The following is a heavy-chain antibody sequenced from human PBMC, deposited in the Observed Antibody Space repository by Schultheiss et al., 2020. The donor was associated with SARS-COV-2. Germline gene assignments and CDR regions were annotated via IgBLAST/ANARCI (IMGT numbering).Heavy chain of an antibody. CDR2: ISSSSSYI. CDR3: ARGRAGYYDSSGYYLY. J-gene: IGHJ4*02. V-gene: IGHV3-21*01. Sequence: GGSLRLSCAASGFTFSSYAMSWVRQAPGKGLEWVSSISSSSSYIYYADSVKGRFTISRDNAKNSLYLQMNSLRAEDTAVYYCARGRAGYYDSSGYYLYWGQGTLVTVSS. CDR1: GFTFSSYA. D-gene: IGHD3-22*01.